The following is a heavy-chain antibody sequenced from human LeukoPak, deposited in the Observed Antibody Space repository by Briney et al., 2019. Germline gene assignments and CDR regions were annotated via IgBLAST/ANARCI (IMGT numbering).Heavy chain of an antibody. CDR3: ARGIVVVPAASNWFDP. Sequence: ASVKVSCKASGYTFTSYDINWVRQATGQGLEWMGWVNPNSGNTGYAQKFQGRVTMTRNTSISTAYMELSSLRSEDTAVYYCARGIVVVPAASNWFDPWGQGTLVTVSS. V-gene: IGHV1-8*01. D-gene: IGHD2-2*01. CDR2: VNPNSGNT. CDR1: GYTFTSYD. J-gene: IGHJ5*02.